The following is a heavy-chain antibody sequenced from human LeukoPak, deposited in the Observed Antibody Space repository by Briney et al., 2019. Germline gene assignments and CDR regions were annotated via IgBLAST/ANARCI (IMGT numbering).Heavy chain of an antibody. CDR2: LIPLFGSA. CDR3: ARGRYHSSDYRQNYFDY. V-gene: IGHV1-69*01. D-gene: IGHD3-22*01. CDR1: VGTFSNYG. J-gene: IGHJ4*02. Sequence: SVKVSCKGSVGTFSNYGLSWVRPTPGQGLEWMGGLIPLFGSANHAQNFQGRVTITADESTSTAYMELSSLRSEDTAVYYCARGRYHSSDYRQNYFDYWGQGTLVTVSS.